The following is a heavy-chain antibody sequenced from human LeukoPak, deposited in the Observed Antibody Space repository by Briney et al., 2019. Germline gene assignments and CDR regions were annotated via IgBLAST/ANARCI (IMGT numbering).Heavy chain of an antibody. Sequence: GGSLRLSCAASGFTFSGSAMHWVRQASGKGLEWVGRIRSKANSYATAYAASVKGRFTISRDDSKNTAYLQMNSLKTEDTAVYYCTRDPSGSSSWHFDNWGQGTLVTVSS. V-gene: IGHV3-73*01. D-gene: IGHD6-13*01. J-gene: IGHJ4*02. CDR1: GFTFSGSA. CDR3: TRDPSGSSSWHFDN. CDR2: IRSKANSYAT.